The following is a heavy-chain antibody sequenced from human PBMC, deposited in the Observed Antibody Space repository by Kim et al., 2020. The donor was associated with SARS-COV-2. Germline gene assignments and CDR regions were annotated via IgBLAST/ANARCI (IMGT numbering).Heavy chain of an antibody. Sequence: YAGRTTNTNPSLKRRVTMSVDTSKNQFSLKMSSVTAADTAVYYCSRDYAAWGQGILVTVSS. D-gene: IGHD3-16*01. CDR3: SRDYAA. J-gene: IGHJ5*02. V-gene: IGHV4-4*07. CDR2: YAGRTT.